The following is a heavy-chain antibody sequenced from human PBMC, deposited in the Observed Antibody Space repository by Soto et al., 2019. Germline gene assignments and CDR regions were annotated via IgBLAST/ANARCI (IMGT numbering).Heavy chain of an antibody. CDR2: IYYSGST. CDR1: GGSVSSGSYY. Sequence: SETLSLTCTVSGGSVSSGSYYWSWIRQPPGKGLEWIGYIYYSGSTNYNPSLKSRVTISVDTSKNQFSLKLSSVTAADTAVYYCARDRNAGIAVAGTRGGVYYFDYWGQGTLVTAPQ. D-gene: IGHD6-19*01. CDR3: ARDRNAGIAVAGTRGGVYYFDY. V-gene: IGHV4-61*01. J-gene: IGHJ4*02.